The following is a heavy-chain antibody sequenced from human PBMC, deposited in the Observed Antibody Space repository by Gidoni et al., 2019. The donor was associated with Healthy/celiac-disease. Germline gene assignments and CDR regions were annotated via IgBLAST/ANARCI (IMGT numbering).Heavy chain of an antibody. CDR3: ARSELELRN. CDR2: IYHSGST. V-gene: IGHV4-38-2*02. D-gene: IGHD1-7*01. J-gene: IGHJ4*01. Sequence: QVQLQESGPGLVKPSETRSPTCTASGYSISSGYYWGWIRQPPGKGLEWIVRIYHSGSTYYNPSLKSRVTISVDTSKNQFSLKLSSVTAADTAVYYCARSELELRNWGHGTLVTVSS. CDR1: GYSISSGYY.